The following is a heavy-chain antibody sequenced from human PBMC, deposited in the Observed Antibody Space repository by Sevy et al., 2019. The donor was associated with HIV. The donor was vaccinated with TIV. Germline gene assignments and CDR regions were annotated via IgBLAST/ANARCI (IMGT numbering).Heavy chain of an antibody. CDR2: IYYSGST. V-gene: IGHV4-59*13. D-gene: IGHD4-17*01. Sequence: SETLSLTCTVSGDSSSSYYWTWIRQPPGKGLEWIGYIYYSGSTNYNPSLKSRVTISVDTSKNQFSLKLNSVTAADTAMYYCAGADYGDYVGYFDYWGQGTLVTVSS. CDR3: AGADYGDYVGYFDY. CDR1: GDSSSSYY. J-gene: IGHJ4*02.